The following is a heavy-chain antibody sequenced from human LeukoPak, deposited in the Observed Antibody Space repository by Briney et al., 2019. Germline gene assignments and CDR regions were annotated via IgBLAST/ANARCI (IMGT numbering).Heavy chain of an antibody. V-gene: IGHV3-7*03. CDR2: INRDGSKN. J-gene: IGHJ3*01. D-gene: IGHD2-21*02. CDR1: EFTFGSYW. Sequence: GGSLRLSCAASEFTFGSYWMTWVRQAPGKGLEWVANINRDGSKNHFVDSVKGRFTISRDNAKIFLYLQMNSLRAEDTAVYFCARDSSPYCGDDCYFDAFDLWGQGTMVTVSS. CDR3: ARDSSPYCGDDCYFDAFDL.